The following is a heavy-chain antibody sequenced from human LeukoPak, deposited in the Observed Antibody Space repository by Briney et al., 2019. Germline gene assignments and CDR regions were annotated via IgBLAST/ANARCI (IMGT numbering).Heavy chain of an antibody. CDR1: GFTVSSNY. CDR2: IYSGGST. V-gene: IGHV3-53*01. D-gene: IGHD4-17*01. J-gene: IGHJ4*02. Sequence: GGSLRLSCAASGFTVSSNYMSWVRQAPGKGLEWVSVIYSGGSTYYADSVKGRFTISRDNSKNTLYLQMNSLRAEDTAVYYCAKRYGDYVAAFDYWGQGTLVTVSS. CDR3: AKRYGDYVAAFDY.